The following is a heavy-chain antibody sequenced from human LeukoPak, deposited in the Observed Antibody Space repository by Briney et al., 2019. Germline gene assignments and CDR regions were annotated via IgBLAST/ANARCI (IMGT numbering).Heavy chain of an antibody. CDR3: ARGYSSNDY. D-gene: IGHD6-13*01. Sequence: SVKVSCKASGYTFTSYGISWVRQAPGQGLEWMGRIIPILGIANYAQKFQGRVTITADKSTSTAYMELSSLRSEDTAVYYCARGYSSNDYWGQGTLVTVSS. CDR1: GYTFTSYG. CDR2: IIPILGIA. J-gene: IGHJ4*02. V-gene: IGHV1-69*04.